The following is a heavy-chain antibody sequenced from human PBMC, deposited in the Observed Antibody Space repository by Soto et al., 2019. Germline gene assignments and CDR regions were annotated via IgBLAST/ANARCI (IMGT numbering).Heavy chain of an antibody. CDR2: INAGNGNS. CDR1: GYPFSNYA. V-gene: IGHV1-3*05. Sequence: QVQLVQSGAEEKKPGASVKVSCKASGYPFSNYAMHWVRQAPGQGLEWMEWINAGNGNSKYSQKFQGRVTITRDTSTNTAYMELDSLRSEDTAVYYGATSTYCSSSTCYQWYGMDVWGQGTTVSVSS. J-gene: IGHJ6*02. D-gene: IGHD2-2*01. CDR3: ATSTYCSSSTCYQWYGMDV.